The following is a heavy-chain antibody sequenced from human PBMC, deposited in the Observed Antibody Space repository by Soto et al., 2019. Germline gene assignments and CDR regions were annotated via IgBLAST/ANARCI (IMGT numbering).Heavy chain of an antibody. D-gene: IGHD3-22*01. J-gene: IGHJ6*02. CDR2: ISGSGGST. CDR3: AKAYAYDHYYDSSGYYHPLGGYYYYGMDV. V-gene: IGHV3-23*01. CDR1: GFTFSSYA. Sequence: GGSLRLSCAASGFTFSSYAMSWVRQAPGKGLEWVSAISGSGGSTYYADSVKGRFTISRDNSKNTLYLQMNSLRAEDTAVYYCAKAYAYDHYYDSSGYYHPLGGYYYYGMDVWGQGTTVTVSS.